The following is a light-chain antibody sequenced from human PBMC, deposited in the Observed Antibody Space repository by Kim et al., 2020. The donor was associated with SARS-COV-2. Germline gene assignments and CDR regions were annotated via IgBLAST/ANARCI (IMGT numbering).Light chain of an antibody. CDR2: EDN. CDR1: SGSIASYY. Sequence: NFMLTQPHSVSESPGKTVTISCTGSSGSIASYYVQWYQQRPGSAPTTVIYEDNQRPSGVPDRFSGSIDSSSNSASLTISGLKTEDEADYYCQSYDSSNHVVFGGGTQLTVL. CDR3: QSYDSSNHVV. J-gene: IGLJ2*01. V-gene: IGLV6-57*02.